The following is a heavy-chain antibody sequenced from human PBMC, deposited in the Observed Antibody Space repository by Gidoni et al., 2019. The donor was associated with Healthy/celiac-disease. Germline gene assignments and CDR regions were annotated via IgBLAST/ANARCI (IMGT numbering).Heavy chain of an antibody. D-gene: IGHD2-2*01. CDR3: AKPPSSPVVVPAAILGDAFDI. CDR1: GFTFSSYG. J-gene: IGHJ3*02. CDR2: ISYDGSKK. V-gene: IGHV3-30*18. Sequence: QVQLVESGGGVVQPGRSLRLSCAASGFTFSSYGMHWVRQAPGKGLEWVAVISYDGSKKYYADSVKGRFTISRDNSKNTLYLQMNSLRAEDTAVYYCAKPPSSPVVVPAAILGDAFDIWGQGTMVTVSS.